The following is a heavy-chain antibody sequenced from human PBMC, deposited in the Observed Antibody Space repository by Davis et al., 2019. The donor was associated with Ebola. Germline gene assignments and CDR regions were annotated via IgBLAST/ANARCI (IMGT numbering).Heavy chain of an antibody. Sequence: GESLKISCAASGFTFSSYAMHWVRQAPGKGLVWVSRINGDGNTIGYADSVKGRFTISRDNAKNTLYLQMNSLRAEDTAVYYCARRSGYNYGYEGMDVWGKGTTVTVSS. CDR2: INGDGNTI. CDR3: ARRSGYNYGYEGMDV. J-gene: IGHJ6*04. CDR1: GFTFSSYA. D-gene: IGHD5-18*01. V-gene: IGHV3-74*01.